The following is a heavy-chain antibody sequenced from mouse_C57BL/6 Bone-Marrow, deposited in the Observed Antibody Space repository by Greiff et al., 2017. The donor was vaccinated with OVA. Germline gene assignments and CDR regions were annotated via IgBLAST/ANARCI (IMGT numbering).Heavy chain of an antibody. J-gene: IGHJ2*01. Sequence: EVMLVESGGGLVKPGGSLKLSCAASGFTFSSYAMSWVRQTPEKRLEWVATISDGGSYTYYPDNVKGRFTISRDNAKNNLYLQMSHLKSEDTAMYYCARGASVIRDFDYWGQGTTLTVSS. CDR3: ARGASVIRDFDY. D-gene: IGHD6-1*01. CDR2: ISDGGSYT. V-gene: IGHV5-4*03. CDR1: GFTFSSYA.